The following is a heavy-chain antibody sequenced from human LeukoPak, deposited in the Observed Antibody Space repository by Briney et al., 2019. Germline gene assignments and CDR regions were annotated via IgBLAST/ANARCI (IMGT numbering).Heavy chain of an antibody. CDR3: ATTYYDSTGYHYFDY. CDR2: INNSGGRI. Sequence: GGSLRLSCAASGFTFTSYAMSWVRQAPGKGLEWVSSINNSGGRIYYADSVKGRFTISRDNSRSTLYMQMNSLRAEDTAVYYCATTYYDSTGYHYFDYWGQGTLVTVSS. V-gene: IGHV3-23*01. J-gene: IGHJ4*02. D-gene: IGHD3-22*01. CDR1: GFTFTSYA.